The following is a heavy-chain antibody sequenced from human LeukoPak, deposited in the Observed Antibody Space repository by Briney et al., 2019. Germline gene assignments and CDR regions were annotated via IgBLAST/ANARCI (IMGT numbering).Heavy chain of an antibody. Sequence: GASVKVSCKASGYTFTGYYMHWVRQAPGQGLEWMGWINPNSGGTNYAQKFQGRVTMTRDTSISTAYMELSRLRSDDTAVYYCARAAIVTIFGVVQNAAYYYYGMDVWGQGTTVTVSS. CDR3: ARAAIVTIFGVVQNAAYYYYGMDV. V-gene: IGHV1-2*02. CDR2: INPNSGGT. D-gene: IGHD3-3*01. CDR1: GYTFTGYY. J-gene: IGHJ6*02.